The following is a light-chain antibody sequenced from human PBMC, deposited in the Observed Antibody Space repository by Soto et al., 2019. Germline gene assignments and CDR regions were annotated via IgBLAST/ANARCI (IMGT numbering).Light chain of an antibody. CDR1: QSINSRY. CDR2: GAS. V-gene: IGKV3-20*01. CDR3: QKYGRSPIN. J-gene: IGKJ5*01. Sequence: EIVWTQSPDTLSLSPVEISTLSCMASQSINSRYLAWYQQKPGQAPRLLIYGASNRATGVPDRFSGSGSGTDFTLTITRLEPEDFAVYFCQKYGRSPINCGQGKRRAIK.